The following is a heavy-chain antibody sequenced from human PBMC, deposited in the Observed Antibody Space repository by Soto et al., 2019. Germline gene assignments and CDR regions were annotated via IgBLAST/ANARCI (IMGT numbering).Heavy chain of an antibody. D-gene: IGHD3-10*01. V-gene: IGHV4-59*08. CDR1: GGSLSSYY. Sequence: SETLSLTCTVSGGSLSSYYWSWIRQPPGKGLEWIGYIYYSGSTNYNPSLKSRVTISVDTSKNQFSLKLSSVTAADTAVYYCARQAAKYGSGSYYPLGNWFDPWGQGTLVTVSS. CDR2: IYYSGST. J-gene: IGHJ5*02. CDR3: ARQAAKYGSGSYYPLGNWFDP.